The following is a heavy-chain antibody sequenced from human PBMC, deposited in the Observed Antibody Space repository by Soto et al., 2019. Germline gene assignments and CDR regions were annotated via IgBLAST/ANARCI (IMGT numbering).Heavy chain of an antibody. CDR3: AKDPYGSSRSYWFDP. J-gene: IGHJ5*02. Sequence: HPGGSLRLSCAASGFTFSDYAMSWVRQAPGKGLEWVSGISGSGVSTYYADSVKGRFTISRDNSKNTLYLQMNTLRTEDTAVYYCAKDPYGSSRSYWFDPWGQGTLVTVSS. D-gene: IGHD6-13*01. V-gene: IGHV3-23*01. CDR2: ISGSGVST. CDR1: GFTFSDYA.